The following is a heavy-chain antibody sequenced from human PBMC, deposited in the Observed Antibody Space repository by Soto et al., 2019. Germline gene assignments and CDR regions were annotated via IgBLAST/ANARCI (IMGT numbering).Heavy chain of an antibody. CDR2: ISAYNGNT. CDR3: AREGYGDYVRYSQH. CDR1: GYTFTSYG. Sequence: ASVKVSCKASGYTFTSYGISWVRQAPGRGREWMGWISAYNGNTNYAQKLQGRVTMTTDTYTSTAYMELRSLRSDDTAVYYCAREGYGDYVRYSQHGGQGTLVTVSS. D-gene: IGHD4-17*01. V-gene: IGHV1-18*04. J-gene: IGHJ1*01.